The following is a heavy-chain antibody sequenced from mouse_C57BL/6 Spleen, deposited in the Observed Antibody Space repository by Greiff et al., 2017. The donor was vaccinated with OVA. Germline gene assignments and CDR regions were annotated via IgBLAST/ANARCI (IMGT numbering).Heavy chain of an antibody. Sequence: QVQLKQPGAELVMPGASVKLSCKASGYTFTSYWMHWVKQRPGQGLEWIGEIDPSDSYTNYNQKFKGKSTLTVDKSSSTAYMQLSSLTSEDSAVYYCARFRNSWYFDVWGTGTTVTVSS. J-gene: IGHJ1*03. D-gene: IGHD2-1*01. CDR3: ARFRNSWYFDV. CDR1: GYTFTSYW. CDR2: IDPSDSYT. V-gene: IGHV1-69*01.